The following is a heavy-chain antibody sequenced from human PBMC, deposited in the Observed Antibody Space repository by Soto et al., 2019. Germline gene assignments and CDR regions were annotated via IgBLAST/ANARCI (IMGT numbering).Heavy chain of an antibody. V-gene: IGHV4-39*01. Sequence: SETLSLTCSVSGGFVSSSSYSWGWIRQSPGKGLEWIGTMYSSENTYYNPSLLSRVTISVDTSKNEFSLRLSSMTAADTAVYYCARLNGYCISTNCHGYYGMDVWGQGTTVTVSS. CDR2: MYSSENT. D-gene: IGHD2-2*03. CDR3: ARLNGYCISTNCHGYYGMDV. CDR1: GGFVSSSSYS. J-gene: IGHJ6*02.